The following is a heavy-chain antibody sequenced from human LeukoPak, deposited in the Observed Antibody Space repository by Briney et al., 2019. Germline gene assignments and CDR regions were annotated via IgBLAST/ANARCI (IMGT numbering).Heavy chain of an antibody. V-gene: IGHV3-23*01. D-gene: IGHD3-10*01. CDR1: GFTFSSYW. J-gene: IGHJ6*02. Sequence: GGSLRLSCAASGFTFSSYWMSWVRQAPGKGLEWVSAISGSGGSTYYADSVKGRFTISRDNSKNTLYLQMNSLRAEDTAVYYCAKKRGSGSYYNGYGMDVWGQGTTVTVSS. CDR3: AKKRGSGSYYNGYGMDV. CDR2: ISGSGGST.